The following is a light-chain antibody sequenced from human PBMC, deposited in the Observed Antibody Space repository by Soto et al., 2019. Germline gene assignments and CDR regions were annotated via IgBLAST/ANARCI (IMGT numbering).Light chain of an antibody. J-gene: IGKJ4*01. Sequence: EIVMTQSPATLSVSPGERATLSCRASQSVSSNLAWYQQKPDQAPRLLIYGASTRATGIPARFSGSGSGTEFTLTISSLQSEDFAVYYYQQDNNWPHLAFGGGTKVEIK. CDR2: GAS. V-gene: IGKV3-15*01. CDR3: QQDNNWPHLA. CDR1: QSVSSN.